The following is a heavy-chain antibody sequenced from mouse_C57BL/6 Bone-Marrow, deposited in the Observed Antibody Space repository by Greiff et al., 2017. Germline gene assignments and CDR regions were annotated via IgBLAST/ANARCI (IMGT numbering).Heavy chain of an antibody. CDR2: IHPYSGST. J-gene: IGHJ2*01. Sequence: VQLQQPGAELVKPGASVKLSCKASGYTFTSYWMHWVKQRPGQGLEWIGMIHPYSGSTNYNEKFKSKATLTVDKSSSTAYMQLSSLTSEDSAVXYCARSRVLLCDYWGQGTTLTVSA. D-gene: IGHD2-1*01. V-gene: IGHV1-64*01. CDR3: ARSRVLLCDY. CDR1: GYTFTSYW.